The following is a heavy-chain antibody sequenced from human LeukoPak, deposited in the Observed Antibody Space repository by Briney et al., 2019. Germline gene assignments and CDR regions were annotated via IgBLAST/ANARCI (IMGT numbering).Heavy chain of an antibody. CDR1: GFTFSSYS. V-gene: IGHV3-21*01. CDR3: ARGQRGVAGTGTFDP. D-gene: IGHD6-19*01. J-gene: IGHJ5*02. CDR2: ISSSSSYI. Sequence: GGSLRLSCAASGFTFSSYSMNWVRQAPGKGLEWVSSISSSSSYIYYADSVKGRFTISRDNAKNSLYLQMNSLRAEDTAVYYCARGQRGVAGTGTFDPWGQGTLVTVSS.